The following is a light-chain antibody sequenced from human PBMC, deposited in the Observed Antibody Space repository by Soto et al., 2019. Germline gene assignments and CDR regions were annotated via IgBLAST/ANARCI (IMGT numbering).Light chain of an antibody. Sequence: EVVMTQSPATVSVSTGERATLSCRASQSVSSDLAWYQQKPGQGPRLLIYGASTRATGIPARFSGSGSGTEFSLTISSLQSEDFAVYYCQQYNDSPTFGHGTKVDIK. CDR3: QQYNDSPT. CDR1: QSVSSD. V-gene: IGKV3D-15*01. CDR2: GAS. J-gene: IGKJ1*01.